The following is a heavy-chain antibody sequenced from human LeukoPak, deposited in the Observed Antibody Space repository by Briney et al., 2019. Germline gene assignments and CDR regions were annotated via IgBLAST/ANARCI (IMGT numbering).Heavy chain of an antibody. V-gene: IGHV4-59*08. CDR3: ARHGKDSSGWYGSDY. CDR2: IYYSGST. Sequence: SETLSLTCTVSGGSISSYYWSWIRQPPGKGLEWIGYIYYSGSTNYNPSLKSRVTIPVDTSKNQFSLKLSSVTAADTAVYYCARHGKDSSGWYGSDYWGQGTLVTVSS. J-gene: IGHJ4*02. D-gene: IGHD6-19*01. CDR1: GGSISSYY.